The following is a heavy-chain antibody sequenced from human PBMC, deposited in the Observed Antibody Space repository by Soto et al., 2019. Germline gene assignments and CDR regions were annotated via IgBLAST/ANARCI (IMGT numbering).Heavy chain of an antibody. J-gene: IGHJ5*02. CDR3: ARDDYGIYNWFDP. Sequence: SVKVTCRASGYTFTRYYMHLVRQAPGQGLEWMGWINPNSGGTNYAQKFKGRVTMTRDTSISTAYMEISRLRSDDTAVYYCARDDYGIYNWFDPWGQGTLVTVSS. V-gene: IGHV1-2*02. CDR2: INPNSGGT. CDR1: GYTFTRYY. D-gene: IGHD4-17*01.